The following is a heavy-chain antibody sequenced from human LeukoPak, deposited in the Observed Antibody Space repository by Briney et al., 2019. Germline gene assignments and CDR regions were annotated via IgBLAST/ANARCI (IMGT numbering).Heavy chain of an antibody. CDR1: GGSISSYY. D-gene: IGHD6-19*01. J-gene: IGHJ4*02. V-gene: IGHV4-4*07. CDR2: IYTSGST. Sequence: SETLSLTCTVSGGSISSYYWSWIRQPAGKGLEWIGRIYTSGSTNYNPSLKSRVTISVDTSKNQFSLKLSSVTAADTAVYYCAREVFGSGWLPTYYYFDYWGQGTLVTVSS. CDR3: AREVFGSGWLPTYYYFDY.